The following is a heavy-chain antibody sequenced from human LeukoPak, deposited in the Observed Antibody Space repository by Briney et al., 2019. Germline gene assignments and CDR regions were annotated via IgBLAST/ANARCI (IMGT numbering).Heavy chain of an antibody. D-gene: IGHD6-19*01. J-gene: IGHJ4*02. CDR2: IKQDGSEK. CDR3: ASDPGGWYPDPLGY. V-gene: IGHV3-7*01. Sequence: GGSLRLSCAASGFIFSSYWMSWVRQAPGKGLEWVANIKQDGSEKYYVDSVKGRFTISRDNAKNSLYLQMNSLRAEDTAVYYCASDPGGWYPDPLGYWGQGTLVTVSS. CDR1: GFIFSSYW.